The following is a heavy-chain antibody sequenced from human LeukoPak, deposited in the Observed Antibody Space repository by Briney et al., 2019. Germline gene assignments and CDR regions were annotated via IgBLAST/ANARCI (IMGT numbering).Heavy chain of an antibody. CDR3: ARVGYYDFWSGSVGYYFDY. CDR1: GGSISSYY. V-gene: IGHV4-59*01. Sequence: SETLSLTCTLAGGSISSYYWSWIRQPPGKGLEWIGYIYYSGSTNYNPSLKSRVTISVDTSTNQFSLKLSSVTATDTAVYYCARVGYYDFWSGSVGYYFDYWGQGTLVTVSS. J-gene: IGHJ4*02. CDR2: IYYSGST. D-gene: IGHD3-3*01.